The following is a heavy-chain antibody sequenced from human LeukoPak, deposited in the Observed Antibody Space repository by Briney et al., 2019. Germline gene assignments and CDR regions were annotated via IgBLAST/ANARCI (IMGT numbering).Heavy chain of an antibody. Sequence: GGSLRLPCAASGFTFSSYGMHWVRQAPGKGLEWVAVISYDGSNKYYADSVKGRFTISRDNSKNTLYLQMNSLRAEDTAVYYCAKGDGFDYWGQGTLVTVSS. CDR1: GFTFSSYG. CDR3: AKGDGFDY. CDR2: ISYDGSNK. V-gene: IGHV3-30*18. J-gene: IGHJ4*02. D-gene: IGHD5-24*01.